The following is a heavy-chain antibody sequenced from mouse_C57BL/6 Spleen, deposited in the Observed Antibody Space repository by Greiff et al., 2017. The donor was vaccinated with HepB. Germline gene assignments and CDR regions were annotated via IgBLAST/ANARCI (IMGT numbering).Heavy chain of an antibody. V-gene: IGHV1-15*01. CDR3: TRSGDGLPKDY. D-gene: IGHD2-3*01. Sequence: QVQLQQSGAELVRPGASVTLSCKASGYTFTDYEMHWVKQTPVHGLEWIGAIDPETGGTAYNQKFKGKAILTADKASSTAYMELRSLTSEDSAVYYCTRSGDGLPKDYWGQGTTLTVSS. J-gene: IGHJ2*01. CDR2: IDPETGGT. CDR1: GYTFTDYE.